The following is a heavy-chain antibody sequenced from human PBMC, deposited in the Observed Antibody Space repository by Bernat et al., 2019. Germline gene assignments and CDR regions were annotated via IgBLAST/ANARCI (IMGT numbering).Heavy chain of an antibody. Sequence: QVQLQESGPGLVKPSETLSLTCTVSGGSISGYYWSWIRQPPGKGLEWIGEINHSGSTNYNPSLKSRVTISVDTSKNQFSLKLSSVTAADTAVYYCARGRSNWGSAFDIWGQGTMVTVSS. J-gene: IGHJ3*02. CDR3: ARGRSNWGSAFDI. CDR2: INHSGST. CDR1: GGSISGYY. D-gene: IGHD7-27*01. V-gene: IGHV4-34*01.